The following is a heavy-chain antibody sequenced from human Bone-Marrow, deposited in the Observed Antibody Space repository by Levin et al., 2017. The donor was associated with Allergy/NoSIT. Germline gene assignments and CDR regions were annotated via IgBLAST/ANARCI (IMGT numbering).Heavy chain of an antibody. J-gene: IGHJ4*02. CDR1: GFTFSNTW. V-gene: IGHV3-15*01. Sequence: GESLKISCAASGFTFSNTWMVWVRQAPGRGLEWVGHITTKTEGGTTAYAAPVKGRFTISRDDPESTVYLQMSSLKTEDTAVYYCTTIPPAHRSSSPDHWGQGTLVTVSS. CDR3: TTIPPAHRSSSPDH. D-gene: IGHD6-13*01. CDR2: ITTKTEGGTT.